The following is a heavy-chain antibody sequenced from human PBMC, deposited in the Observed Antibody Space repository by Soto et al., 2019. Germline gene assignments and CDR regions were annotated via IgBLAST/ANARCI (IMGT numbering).Heavy chain of an antibody. CDR3: ASGRGYSSSSIDY. CDR1: GFTFSSYG. Sequence: LRLSCAASGFTFSSYGMHWVRQAPGKGLEWVAIIWYDGSNKYYADSVKGRFTISRDNSKNTLYLQMNSLRVEDTAVYYCASGRGYSSSSIDYWGQGTLVTVSS. D-gene: IGHD6-6*01. CDR2: IWYDGSNK. J-gene: IGHJ4*02. V-gene: IGHV3-33*01.